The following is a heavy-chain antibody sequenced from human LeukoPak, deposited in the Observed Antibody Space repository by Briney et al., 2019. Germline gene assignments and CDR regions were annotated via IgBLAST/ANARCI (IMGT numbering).Heavy chain of an antibody. V-gene: IGHV4-31*03. CDR1: GGSISSEGFY. D-gene: IGHD2-21*02. CDR2: IYHSGRT. J-gene: IGHJ4*02. CDR3: ARVVTSSLYFFDN. Sequence: SQTLSLTCSVSGGSISSEGFYWSWIRQHPGKGLEWIAYIYHSGRTYYNPSLKSRLTISVDTSKNQFSMSLKSVTAADTAVYYCARVVTSSLYFFDNWGQGTLVSVSS.